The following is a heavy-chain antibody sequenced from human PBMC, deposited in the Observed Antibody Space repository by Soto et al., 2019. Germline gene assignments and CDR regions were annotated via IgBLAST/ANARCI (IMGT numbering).Heavy chain of an antibody. CDR1: GFTFSSYS. J-gene: IGHJ4*02. V-gene: IGHV3-21*01. D-gene: IGHD3-10*01. Sequence: PGGSLRLSCAASGFTFSSYSMNWVRQAPGKGLEWVSSISSSSSYIYYADSVKGRFTISRDNAKNSLYLQMNSLRAEDTAVYYCARAPITMVRASSDPDYWGQGTLVTVSS. CDR2: ISSSSSYI. CDR3: ARAPITMVRASSDPDY.